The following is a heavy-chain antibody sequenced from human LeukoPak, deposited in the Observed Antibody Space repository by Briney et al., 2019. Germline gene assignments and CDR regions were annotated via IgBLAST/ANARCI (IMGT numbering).Heavy chain of an antibody. J-gene: IGHJ4*02. V-gene: IGHV4-59*01. CDR2: IYHSGNT. CDR3: ARVGTGDFDY. CDR1: GGSISTYY. Sequence: SETLSLTCTVSGGSISTYYWSWIRQPPGKGLEWIGYIYHSGNTNYNPSLKSRVTISVDTPKNQFSLKLSSVTAADTAVYYCARVGTGDFDYWGQGTLVTVSS. D-gene: IGHD1-14*01.